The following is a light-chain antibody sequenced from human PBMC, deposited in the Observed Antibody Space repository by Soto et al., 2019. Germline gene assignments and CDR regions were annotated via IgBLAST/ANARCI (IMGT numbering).Light chain of an antibody. J-gene: IGKJ4*01. CDR3: QQYNDWPLT. V-gene: IGKV3-15*01. CDR1: QSVNSN. CDR2: GAS. Sequence: EKVMTQSPATLSVSPGERSTLSCRASQSVNSNLAWYQQKPGQAPRLLLYGASTRATRIPARFSRSASATELTLTISILQSEDTAVYYCQQYNDWPLTFGGGTKVEMK.